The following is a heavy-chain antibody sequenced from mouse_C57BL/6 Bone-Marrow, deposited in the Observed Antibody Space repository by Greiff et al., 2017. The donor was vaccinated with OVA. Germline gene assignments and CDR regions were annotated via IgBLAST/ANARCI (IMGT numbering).Heavy chain of an antibody. CDR1: GFTFSDYG. Sequence: EVKLVESGGGLVKPGGSLKLSCAASGFTFSDYGMHWVRQAPEKGLEWVAYISSGSSTIYYADTVKGRFTISRDNAKNTLFLQMTSLRSEDTAMYYCARGIYYGSSYYFDVWGTGTTVTVSS. V-gene: IGHV5-17*01. D-gene: IGHD1-1*01. J-gene: IGHJ1*03. CDR3: ARGIYYGSSYYFDV. CDR2: ISSGSSTI.